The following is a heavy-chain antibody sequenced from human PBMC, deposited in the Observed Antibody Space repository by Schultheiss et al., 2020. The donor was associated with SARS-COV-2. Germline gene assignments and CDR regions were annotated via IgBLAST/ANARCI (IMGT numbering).Heavy chain of an antibody. V-gene: IGHV3-33*06. CDR3: AKTRGSSSNYAFDD. CDR2: IWYDGSNK. Sequence: GGSLRLSCAASGFTFSSYGMHWVRQAPGKGLEWVAVIWYDGSNKYYADSVKGRFTISRDDSKNTLFLQMNSLRAEDTAIYYCAKTRGSSSNYAFDDWGQGTLVTVSS. J-gene: IGHJ4*02. CDR1: GFTFSSYG. D-gene: IGHD6-6*01.